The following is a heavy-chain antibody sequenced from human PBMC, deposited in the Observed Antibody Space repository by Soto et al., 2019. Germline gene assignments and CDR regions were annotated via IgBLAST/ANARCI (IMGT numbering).Heavy chain of an antibody. J-gene: IGHJ3*02. CDR3: ARVSLMGYYDSSGYSDDAFDI. CDR1: GFTFSIYG. Sequence: HPGGSLRLSCAASGFTFSIYGMHWFRQAPGKGLEWVAVIWYDGSNKYYADSVKGRFTISRDNSKNTLYLQMNSLRAEDTAVYYCARVSLMGYYDSSGYSDDAFDIWGQGTMVTVSS. V-gene: IGHV3-33*01. CDR2: IWYDGSNK. D-gene: IGHD3-22*01.